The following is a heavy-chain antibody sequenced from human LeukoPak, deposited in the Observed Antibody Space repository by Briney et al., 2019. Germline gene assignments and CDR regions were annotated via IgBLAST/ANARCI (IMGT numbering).Heavy chain of an antibody. CDR1: GFTVSSNY. J-gene: IGHJ4*02. CDR2: IYSGGST. CDR3: ARVGRGSDGFDY. D-gene: IGHD3-16*01. V-gene: IGHV3-53*01. Sequence: GGSLRLSCAASGFTVSSNYMSWVRKAPGKGLGWVSVIYSGGSTYYADSVKGRFTISRDNSKNTLYLQMNSLRAEDTAVYYCARVGRGSDGFDYWGQGTLVTVSS.